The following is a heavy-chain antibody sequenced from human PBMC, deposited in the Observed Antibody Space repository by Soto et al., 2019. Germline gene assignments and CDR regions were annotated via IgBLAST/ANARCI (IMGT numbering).Heavy chain of an antibody. CDR2: ISSNGGST. D-gene: IGHD5-18*01. V-gene: IGHV3-64D*06. Sequence: GGSLRLSCSAPVFTFSSYAMHWVRQAPGKGLEYVSAISSNGGSTYYADSVKGRFTISRDNSKNTLYLQMSSLRAEDTAVYYCVKQDGYSYAFDIWGQGTMVTVSS. CDR1: VFTFSSYA. CDR3: VKQDGYSYAFDI. J-gene: IGHJ3*02.